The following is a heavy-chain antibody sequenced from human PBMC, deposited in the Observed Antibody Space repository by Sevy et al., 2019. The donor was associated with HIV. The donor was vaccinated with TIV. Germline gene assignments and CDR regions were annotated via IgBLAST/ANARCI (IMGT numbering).Heavy chain of an antibody. CDR2: IRYDGSNK. J-gene: IGHJ6*02. CDR1: GFTFSTYD. V-gene: IGHV3-30*02. D-gene: IGHD2-8*01. Sequence: GGSLRLSCAASGFTFSTYDMHWVRQAPGKGLEWVAYIRYDGSNKYYADSVGGRFTISRENSKNTLYLQMNSLRAEDTAVYYCARGRKTTQEWLEELDYYYGVDVWGQGTTVTVSS. CDR3: ARGRKTTQEWLEELDYYYGVDV.